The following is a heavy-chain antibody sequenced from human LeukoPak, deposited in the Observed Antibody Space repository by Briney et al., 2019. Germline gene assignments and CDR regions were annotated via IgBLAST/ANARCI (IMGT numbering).Heavy chain of an antibody. J-gene: IGHJ3*01. V-gene: IGHV3-7*01. CDR2: IKEDGTET. CDR3: ARQWGWFRSGWWLDTLDV. Sequence: GGSLRLSCVTSGFTFTTSWVNWVRQAPGRGLEWVANIKEDGTETHYGDSVRGRFAIFRDNSKNSLYLQMNSLRAEDTAVYYCARQWGWFRSGWWLDTLDVWGQGSRVIVSS. CDR1: GFTFTTSW. D-gene: IGHD6-19*01.